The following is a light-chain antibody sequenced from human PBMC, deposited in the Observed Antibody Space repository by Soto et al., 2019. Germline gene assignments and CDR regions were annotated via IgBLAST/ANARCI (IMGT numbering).Light chain of an antibody. CDR2: GAS. V-gene: IGKV3-20*01. Sequence: EIVLTQSPGTLALSRGERATLCCSASQSVSSSYLAWYQQKPGQAPRLLIYGASSRATGIPDRFSGSGSGTDFTLTTSRLEPEDFAVYYCQQYGSSPPITFGQGTRLEIK. CDR1: QSVSSSY. CDR3: QQYGSSPPIT. J-gene: IGKJ5*01.